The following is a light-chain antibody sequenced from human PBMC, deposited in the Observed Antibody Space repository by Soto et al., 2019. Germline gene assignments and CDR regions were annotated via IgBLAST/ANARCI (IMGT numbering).Light chain of an antibody. Sequence: QSVLTQPASVSRSPGQSITISCTGNSSDVGRYNDVSWYQQLPGKAPKLMIYDVSSRPSGVSDRFSGSKSGNTASLTISGLQADDEADYYCSSSTSSRTLAFGGGTKVTVL. CDR3: SSSTSSRTLA. CDR1: SSDVGRYND. J-gene: IGLJ2*01. CDR2: DVS. V-gene: IGLV2-14*03.